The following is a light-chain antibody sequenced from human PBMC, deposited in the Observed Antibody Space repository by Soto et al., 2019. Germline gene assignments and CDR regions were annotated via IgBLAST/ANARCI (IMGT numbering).Light chain of an antibody. CDR3: SSYTSGSTWV. CDR2: EVS. V-gene: IGLV2-14*01. Sequence: QSVLTQPASVSGSPGQSITISCTGTSSDVGGYNYVSWYQQHPGKAPKLMIYEVSNRPSGVSNRFSGSKSGNTASLTISGLQAVDEADYYCSSYTSGSTWVFGGGTKVTVL. CDR1: SSDVGGYNY. J-gene: IGLJ3*02.